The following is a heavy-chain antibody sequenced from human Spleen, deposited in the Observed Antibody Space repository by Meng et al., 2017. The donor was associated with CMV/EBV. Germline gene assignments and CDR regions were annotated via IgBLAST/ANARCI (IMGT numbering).Heavy chain of an antibody. CDR1: GYTLSKLS. Sequence: ASVKVSCKVSGYTLSKLSVHWVRQAPGKGLEWMGGFDPEDGKTISTQKFQGRVTMTEDTATDTAYMELSSLRSEDTAVYYCATHRQRGFSISWYDPFDYWGQGTLVTVSS. D-gene: IGHD6-13*01. V-gene: IGHV1-24*01. CDR2: FDPEDGKT. CDR3: ATHRQRGFSISWYDPFDY. J-gene: IGHJ4*02.